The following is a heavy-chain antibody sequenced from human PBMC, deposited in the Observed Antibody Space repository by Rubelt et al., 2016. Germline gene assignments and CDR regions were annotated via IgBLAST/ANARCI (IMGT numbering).Heavy chain of an antibody. V-gene: IGHV4-39*07. CDR1: GGSISSSSYY. J-gene: IGHJ4*02. CDR3: ARAASSYGGNPLFDN. D-gene: IGHD4-23*01. CDR2: IYYSGST. Sequence: QPQLQESGPGLVKPSEALSLTCTVSGGSISSSSYYWGWLRQPPGKGLEWIGYIYYSGSTYYNPSLQSRVPISVDTAKNQFSRRLSSVTAADTAVYYCARAASSYGGNPLFDNWGQGTLVTVSS.